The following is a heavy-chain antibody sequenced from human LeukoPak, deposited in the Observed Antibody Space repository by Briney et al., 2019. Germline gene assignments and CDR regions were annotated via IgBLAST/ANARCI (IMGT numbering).Heavy chain of an antibody. J-gene: IGHJ4*02. CDR2: IKQDGSEK. D-gene: IGHD4-17*01. V-gene: IGHV3-7*01. CDR1: GFTFSSYW. CDR3: ARDSGDYYFDY. Sequence: GGSLRLSCAASGFTFSSYWMSWVRQAPGKGLEWVANIKQDGSEKYYVDSVKGRFTISRDNSKNTLYLQMNSLRAEDTAVYYCARDSGDYYFDYWGQGTLVTVSS.